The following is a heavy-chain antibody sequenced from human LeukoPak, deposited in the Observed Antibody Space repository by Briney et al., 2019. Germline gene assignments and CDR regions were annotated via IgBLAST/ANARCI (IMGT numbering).Heavy chain of an antibody. Sequence: GGSLRLSCAASGFTFTSYAMNWVRQAPGKGLAWVSGISANGISTNYADSVKGRFTISRDNSKNTLYLQMNSLRAGDTAIYYCARGRWPGGHFDYWGQGTLVTVSS. CDR2: ISANGIST. J-gene: IGHJ4*02. CDR1: GFTFTSYA. V-gene: IGHV3-23*01. D-gene: IGHD4-23*01. CDR3: ARGRWPGGHFDY.